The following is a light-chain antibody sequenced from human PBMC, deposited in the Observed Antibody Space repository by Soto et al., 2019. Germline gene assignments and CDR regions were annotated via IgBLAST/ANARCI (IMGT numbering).Light chain of an antibody. V-gene: IGKV3-20*01. Sequence: ESVLTQSPGTLSLSPGEKATLSCRASSSVSSSYLAWYQQKPGQAPRLLIYGASSRATGIPDRFSGSGSGTDFTLTVSRLEPEDFAVYYCKQFGSSAWTFGQGTKVEIK. CDR3: KQFGSSAWT. CDR2: GAS. J-gene: IGKJ1*01. CDR1: SSVSSSY.